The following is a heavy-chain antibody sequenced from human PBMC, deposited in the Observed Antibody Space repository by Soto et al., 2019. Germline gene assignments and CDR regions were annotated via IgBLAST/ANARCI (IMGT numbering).Heavy chain of an antibody. CDR1: GFTFSDYY. J-gene: IGHJ4*02. CDR2: ISSSSSYT. V-gene: IGHV3-11*06. Sequence: QVQLVESGGGLVKPGGSLRLSCAASGFTFSDYYMSWIRQAPGKGLEWVSYISSSSSYTNYADSVKGRFTISRDNAKNSLYLQMNTLRAEHTAMDYCARAGDYYESRGYYYFDYWGQGSLVTVS. D-gene: IGHD3-22*01. CDR3: ARAGDYYESRGYYYFDY.